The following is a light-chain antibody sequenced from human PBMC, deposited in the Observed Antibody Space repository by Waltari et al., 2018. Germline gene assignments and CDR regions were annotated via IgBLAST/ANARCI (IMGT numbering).Light chain of an antibody. CDR3: ETGGHGTWV. Sequence: QLVVTQSPSASAPLGPSVKLTCTLSSGHSSNVIAWLQQRPEKGPRYLMKVNSDGSHSKGDEIPDRFSGSSSGAERYLTISSLQSDDEADYYCETGGHGTWVFGGGTKLTVL. CDR1: SGHSSNV. CDR2: VNSDGSH. V-gene: IGLV4-69*01. J-gene: IGLJ3*02.